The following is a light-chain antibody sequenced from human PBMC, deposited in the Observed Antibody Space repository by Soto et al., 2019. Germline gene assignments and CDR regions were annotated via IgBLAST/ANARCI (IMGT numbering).Light chain of an antibody. CDR3: QQYVTSPLT. V-gene: IGKV3-20*01. J-gene: IGKJ4*01. CDR1: QSVSSY. CDR2: GVS. Sequence: EIVFTQSQCTLSLSPGERATIRSIESQSVSSYLAWYQQKPGQAPRLLISGVSSRATGITDRVSGSGSGTDFTLTISRLETEDFAVYYCQQYVTSPLTFGGGTKVDIK.